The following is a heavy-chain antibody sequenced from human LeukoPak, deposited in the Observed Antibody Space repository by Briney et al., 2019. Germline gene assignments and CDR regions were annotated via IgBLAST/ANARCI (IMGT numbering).Heavy chain of an antibody. Sequence: GESLKISCEGSGYNFTSYWISWVRQMPGKGLEWMGRIDPSDSYSNYSPSFQGHVSIPTDKSISTAYLQWSSLKASDTAMYYCARLRDGSIDYWGQGTLVTVSS. CDR3: ARLRDGSIDY. CDR2: IDPSDSYS. J-gene: IGHJ4*02. V-gene: IGHV5-10-1*01. CDR1: GYNFTSYW.